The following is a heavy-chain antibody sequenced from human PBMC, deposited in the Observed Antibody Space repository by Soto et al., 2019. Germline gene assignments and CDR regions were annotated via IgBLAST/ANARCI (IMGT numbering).Heavy chain of an antibody. CDR1: GFTFSGSA. CDR2: IRSKANSYAT. D-gene: IGHD3-10*01. V-gene: IGHV3-73*01. J-gene: IGHJ4*02. CDR3: TSRSSVHDY. Sequence: GGSLRLSCAASGFTFSGSAMHWVRQASGKGLEWVGRIRSKANSYATAYAASVKGRFTISRDDSKNTAYLQMNSLKTEDTAVYYCTSRSSVHDYWGQGTLVTVSS.